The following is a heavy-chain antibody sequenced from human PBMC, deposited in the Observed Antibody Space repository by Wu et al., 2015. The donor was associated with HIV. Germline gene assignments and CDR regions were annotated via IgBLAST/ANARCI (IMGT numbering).Heavy chain of an antibody. CDR1: GGTFSSYA. CDR2: IIPIFGTA. J-gene: IGHJ6*03. D-gene: IGHD2-2*01. Sequence: QVQLVQSGAEVKKPGSSVKVSCKASGGTFSSYAISWVRQAPGQGLEWMGGIIPIFGTANYAQKFQGRVTITADESTSTAYMELSSLRSEDTAVYYCARAPIVVVPAATQGYYYYMDVWGKGTTVTVSS. V-gene: IGHV1-69*12. CDR3: ARAPIVVVPAATQGYYYYMDV.